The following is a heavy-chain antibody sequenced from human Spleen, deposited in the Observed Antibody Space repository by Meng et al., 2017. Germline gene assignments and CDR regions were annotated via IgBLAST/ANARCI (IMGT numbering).Heavy chain of an antibody. D-gene: IGHD6-25*01. CDR2: INPKSGDT. Sequence: ASVKVSCKPSGYNFPDYYIHWVRRAPGQGLEGMGRINPKSGDTHYAQKFQARVTMTGNTSISTAYMELSGLRSDDTAMYYCARDEDISAAGKLFGDYWGQASLVTVSS. CDR1: GYNFPDYY. CDR3: ARDEDISAAGKLFGDY. V-gene: IGHV1-2*06. J-gene: IGHJ4*02.